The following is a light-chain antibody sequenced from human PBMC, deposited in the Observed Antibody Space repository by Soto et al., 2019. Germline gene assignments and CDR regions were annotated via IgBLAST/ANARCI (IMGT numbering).Light chain of an antibody. J-gene: IGKJ1*01. CDR3: QQSDSHRT. Sequence: DIQMTQSPSSLSASVGDRVTITCRASQSIYKYSNWYQQKTGEAPKLLIYATSKLQSGVPSRFSGSGSGTDYVLTISSLQPEDFATYYCQQSDSHRTFGQGTRVEI. CDR2: ATS. V-gene: IGKV1-39*01. CDR1: QSIYKY.